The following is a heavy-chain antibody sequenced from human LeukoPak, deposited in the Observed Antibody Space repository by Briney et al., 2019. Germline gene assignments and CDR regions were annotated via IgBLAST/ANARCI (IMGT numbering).Heavy chain of an antibody. J-gene: IGHJ4*02. CDR3: AIPTYSSSWYYFDY. CDR2: ISGSGGST. CDR1: GFTFSSYA. Sequence: GGSLRPSCAASGFTFSSYAMSWVRQAPGKGLEWVSAISGSGGSTYYADSVKGRFTISRDNSKNTLYLQMNSLRAEDTAVYYCAIPTYSSSWYYFDYWGQGTLVTVSS. V-gene: IGHV3-23*01. D-gene: IGHD6-13*01.